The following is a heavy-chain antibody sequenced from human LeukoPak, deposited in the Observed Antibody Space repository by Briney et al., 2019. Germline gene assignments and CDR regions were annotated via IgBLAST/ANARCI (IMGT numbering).Heavy chain of an antibody. CDR1: GFTFSSYS. J-gene: IGHJ6*02. Sequence: GGSLRLSRAASGFTFSSYSMNWVRQAPGKGLEWVSSISSSSSYIYYADSVKGRFTISRDNAKNSLYLQMNSLRAEDTTVYYCARKLAVTDYYGMDVWGQGTTVTVSS. V-gene: IGHV3-21*01. D-gene: IGHD2-21*02. CDR2: ISSSSSYI. CDR3: ARKLAVTDYYGMDV.